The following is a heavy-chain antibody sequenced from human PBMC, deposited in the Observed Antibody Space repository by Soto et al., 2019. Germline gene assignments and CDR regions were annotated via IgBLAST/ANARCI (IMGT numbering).Heavy chain of an antibody. D-gene: IGHD5-12*01. CDR3: ARGTEMATILYFDY. Sequence: GPSVKVSCKASGGTFSSYAISWVRQAPGQGLEWMGGIIPIFGTANYAQKFQGRVTITADESTSTAYMELSSLRSEDTAVYYCARGTEMATILYFDYWGQGTLVTVSS. J-gene: IGHJ4*02. CDR2: IIPIFGTA. V-gene: IGHV1-69*13. CDR1: GGTFSSYA.